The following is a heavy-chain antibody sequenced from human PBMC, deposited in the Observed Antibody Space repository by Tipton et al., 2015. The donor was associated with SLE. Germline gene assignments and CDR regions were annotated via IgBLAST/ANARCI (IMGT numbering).Heavy chain of an antibody. J-gene: IGHJ6*02. CDR1: GWSLREYQ. V-gene: IGHV4-34*01. Sequence: TLSLTCAVYGWSLREYQWSWVRQPPGKGPEWIGGITLGGATDYNPSLKSRVAISLDTSKNQFSLKLSSVTAADTAMYYCARHVRGQQLDEVWGQGTLVTASSGMDVWGQGTTVTVSS. CDR2: ITLGGAT. D-gene: IGHD3-10*02. CDR3: ARHVRGQQLDEVWGQGTLVTASSGMDV.